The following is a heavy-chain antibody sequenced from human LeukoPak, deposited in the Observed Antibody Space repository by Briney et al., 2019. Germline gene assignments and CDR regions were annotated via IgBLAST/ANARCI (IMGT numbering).Heavy chain of an antibody. CDR2: ISGSPTYK. Sequence: PGESLRLSCAASGFTFSSYSMNWVRQAPGKGLEWVSSISGSPTYKYYADSVRGRFTISRDNAKNSLYLHMDSLRAEDTAVYYCAREVGATDDYWGQGTLVTVSS. CDR1: GFTFSSYS. V-gene: IGHV3-21*01. J-gene: IGHJ4*02. D-gene: IGHD1-26*01. CDR3: AREVGATDDY.